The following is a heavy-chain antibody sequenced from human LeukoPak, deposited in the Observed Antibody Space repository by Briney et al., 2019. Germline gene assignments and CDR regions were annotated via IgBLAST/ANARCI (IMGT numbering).Heavy chain of an antibody. CDR2: ISGYNGNT. J-gene: IGHJ3*02. CDR3: ASLKNYYDSSGYLVTDAFDI. CDR1: GHTFTSYG. Sequence: ASVKVSCKASGHTFTSYGINWVRQAPGQGLEWMGWISGYNGNTNYAQKLQGRVTMTTDTSTSTAYMELRSLKSDDTAVYYCASLKNYYDSSGYLVTDAFDIWGQGTMVTVSS. D-gene: IGHD3-22*01. V-gene: IGHV1-18*01.